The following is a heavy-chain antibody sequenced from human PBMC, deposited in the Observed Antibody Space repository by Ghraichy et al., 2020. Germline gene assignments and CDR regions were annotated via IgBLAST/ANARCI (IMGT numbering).Heavy chain of an antibody. J-gene: IGHJ6*02. CDR2: INHSGST. V-gene: IGHV4-34*01. Sequence: SQTLSLTCAVYGGSFSGYYWSWIRQPPGKGLEWIGEINHSGSTNYNPSLKSRVTISVDTSKNQFSLKLSSVTAADTAVYYCARFRWLAPTGGMDVWGQGTTVTVSS. D-gene: IGHD6-19*01. CDR1: GGSFSGYY. CDR3: ARFRWLAPTGGMDV.